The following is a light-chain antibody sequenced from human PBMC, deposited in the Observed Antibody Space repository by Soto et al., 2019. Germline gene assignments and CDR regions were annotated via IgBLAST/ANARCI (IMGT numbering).Light chain of an antibody. Sequence: QSALTQPASVSGSPGQSITISCTGTSSDVGNYNLVSWYQQHPGKAPKLMIYEDNKRPSGVSYPFSGSKSGNRASLTISGLQAEDEADYYCCSHAGSFTWVFGGGTKVTVL. V-gene: IGLV2-23*01. CDR1: SSDVGNYNL. J-gene: IGLJ3*02. CDR3: CSHAGSFTWV. CDR2: EDN.